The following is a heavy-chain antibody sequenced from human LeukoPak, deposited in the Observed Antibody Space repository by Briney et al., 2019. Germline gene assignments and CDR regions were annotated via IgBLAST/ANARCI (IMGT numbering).Heavy chain of an antibody. CDR2: ISGSGGST. J-gene: IGHJ4*02. V-gene: IGHV3-23*01. CDR1: GFTFSSYG. Sequence: GGSLRLSCAASGFTFSSYGMSWVRQAPGKGLEWVSAISGSGGSTYYADSVKGRFTISRDNSKNTLFLQMNSLRAEDTAVYYCAKCPQEIVVVPAAQFDYWGQGTLVSVSS. D-gene: IGHD2-2*01. CDR3: AKCPQEIVVVPAAQFDY.